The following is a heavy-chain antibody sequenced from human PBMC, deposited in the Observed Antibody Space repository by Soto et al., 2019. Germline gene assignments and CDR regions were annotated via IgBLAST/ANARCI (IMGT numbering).Heavy chain of an antibody. CDR1: GGSISSYY. CDR3: ARSSAVAGLGWFDP. D-gene: IGHD6-19*01. J-gene: IGHJ5*02. CDR2: MYYTGST. V-gene: IGHV4-59*08. Sequence: PSETLSLTCTISGGSISSYYWSWIRQPPGKGLEWIGYMYYTGSTNYNPSLKSRVTISVDTSKNQFSLKLSSVTAADTAVYYCARSSAVAGLGWFDPWGQGTLVTVSS.